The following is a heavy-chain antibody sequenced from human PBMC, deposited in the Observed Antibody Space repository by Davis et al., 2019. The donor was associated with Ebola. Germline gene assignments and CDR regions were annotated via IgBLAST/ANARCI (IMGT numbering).Heavy chain of an antibody. CDR1: GFTFSSYG. CDR3: AKDARGGYYYADF. V-gene: IGHV3-30*18. J-gene: IGHJ4*02. Sequence: GESLKISCAASGFTFSSYGMHWVRQAPGKGLEWVAVISYDGSNKYYADSVKGRFTISRDNSKNTLYLQMNSLRPEDTALYYCAKDARGGYYYADFWGQGTLVTVSS. CDR2: ISYDGSNK. D-gene: IGHD3-22*01.